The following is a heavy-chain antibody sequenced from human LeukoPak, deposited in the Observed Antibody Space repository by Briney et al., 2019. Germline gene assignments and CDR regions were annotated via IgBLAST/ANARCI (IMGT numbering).Heavy chain of an antibody. V-gene: IGHV1-2*02. CDR3: AREGCSSTSCCYYYYYMDV. D-gene: IGHD2-2*01. Sequence: ASVKVSCKASGYTFTGYYMHWVRQAPGQGLEWMGWINPNSGGTNYAQKFQGRVTMTRDTSISTAYMELSRLRSDDTAVYYCAREGCSSTSCCYYYYYMDVWGKGTTVTVSS. J-gene: IGHJ6*03. CDR1: GYTFTGYY. CDR2: INPNSGGT.